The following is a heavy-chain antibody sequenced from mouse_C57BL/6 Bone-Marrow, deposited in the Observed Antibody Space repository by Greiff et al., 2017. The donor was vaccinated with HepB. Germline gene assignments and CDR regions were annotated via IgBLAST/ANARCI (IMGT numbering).Heavy chain of an antibody. D-gene: IGHD1-1*01. V-gene: IGHV10-1*01. J-gene: IGHJ2*01. Sequence: GGGLVQPKGSLKLSCAASGFSFNTYAMNWVRQAPGKGLEWVARIRSKSNNYATYYADSVKDRFTISRDDSESMLYLQMNNLKTEDTAMYYCVRGLLGYFDYWGQGTTLTVSS. CDR1: GFSFNTYA. CDR3: VRGLLGYFDY. CDR2: IRSKSNNYAT.